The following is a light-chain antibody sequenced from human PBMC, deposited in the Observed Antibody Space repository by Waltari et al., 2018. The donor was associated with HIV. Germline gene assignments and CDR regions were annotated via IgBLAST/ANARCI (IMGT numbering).Light chain of an antibody. CDR2: DVT. CDR3: SSYTSSSTWV. J-gene: IGLJ3*02. Sequence: QSALTQPASVSGSPGQSITISCPGTSSDLGRYHYVSWYQQHPGKAPKLMIYDVTNRPSGVSNRFSGSKSGNTASLTISGLQVEDEADYYCSSYTSSSTWVFGGGTKLTVL. CDR1: SSDLGRYHY. V-gene: IGLV2-14*03.